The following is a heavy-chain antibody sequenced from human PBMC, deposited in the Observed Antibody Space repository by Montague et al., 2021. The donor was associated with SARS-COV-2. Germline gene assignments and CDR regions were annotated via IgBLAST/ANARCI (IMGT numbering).Heavy chain of an antibody. CDR1: GYSISTGYY. CDR2: IYHSGST. Sequence: SETLSLTCTVSGYSISTGYYWGWIRQPPGKGLEWIGTIYHSGSTYFNPSLKSRVTISVDTSKNQFSLNLSSVTAADTAVYYCSKVAGSNDTFDIWGRGTMVTVSS. CDR3: SKVAGSNDTFDI. D-gene: IGHD2-15*01. J-gene: IGHJ3*02. V-gene: IGHV4-38-2*02.